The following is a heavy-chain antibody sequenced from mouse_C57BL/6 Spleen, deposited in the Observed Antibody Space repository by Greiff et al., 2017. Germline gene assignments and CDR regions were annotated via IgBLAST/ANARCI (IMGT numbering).Heavy chain of an antibody. Sequence: EVKVEESGGGLVKPGGSLKLSCAASGFTFSSYTMSWVRQTPGKRLEWVATISGGGGNTYYPDSVKGRFTISRDNAKNTLYLQMSSLRSEDTALYYCARPTGISYAMDDWGQGTSGTVAS. CDR2: ISGGGGNT. D-gene: IGHD4-1*02. CDR1: GFTFSSYT. V-gene: IGHV5-9*01. J-gene: IGHJ4*01. CDR3: ARPTGISYAMDD.